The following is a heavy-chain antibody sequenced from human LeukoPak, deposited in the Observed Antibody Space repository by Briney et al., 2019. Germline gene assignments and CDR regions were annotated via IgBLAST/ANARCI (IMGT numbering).Heavy chain of an antibody. CDR3: AKDPRAMGRYFFDD. CDR1: GFTFNTYA. CDR2: ISSSGDTT. Sequence: GGSLRLSCVASGFTFNTYAISWVRQRPGQGPEWVSMISSSGDTTDYAESVKDRFTISRDNAKNTLYLQLESPRGEDTAIYYCAKDPRAMGRYFFDDWGQGTLVTVSS. D-gene: IGHD3-16*01. J-gene: IGHJ4*01. V-gene: IGHV3-23*01.